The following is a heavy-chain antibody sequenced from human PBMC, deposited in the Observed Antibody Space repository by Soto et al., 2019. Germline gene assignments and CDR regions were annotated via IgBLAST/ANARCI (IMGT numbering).Heavy chain of an antibody. V-gene: IGHV4-34*01. CDR2: INHSGST. CDR3: ARGNQYYYGSGSYYNNWFDP. CDR1: GGSFSGYY. J-gene: IGHJ5*02. D-gene: IGHD3-10*01. Sequence: SETLSLTCAVYGGSFSGYYWSWIRQPPGKGLEWIGEINHSGSTNYNPSLKSRVTISVDTTKNQFSLKLSSVTAADTAVYYCARGNQYYYGSGSYYNNWFDPWGQGTLVTVSS.